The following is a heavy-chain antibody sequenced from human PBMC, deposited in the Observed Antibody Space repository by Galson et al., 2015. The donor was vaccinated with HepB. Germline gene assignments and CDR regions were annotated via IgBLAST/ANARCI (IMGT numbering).Heavy chain of an antibody. CDR3: ARDGRDEEDSGSSYALHY. V-gene: IGHV6-1*01. D-gene: IGHD1-26*01. CDR1: GDSVSTNTGA. CDR2: TFYRSRWYY. J-gene: IGHJ4*02. Sequence: CAISGDSVSTNTGAWHWIRQSPSRGLEWLGRTFYRSRWYYGYAVPERGRITINPDTSKNQFSLQLNSVTPEDSAVYYCARDGRDEEDSGSSYALHYWGLGALVTLS.